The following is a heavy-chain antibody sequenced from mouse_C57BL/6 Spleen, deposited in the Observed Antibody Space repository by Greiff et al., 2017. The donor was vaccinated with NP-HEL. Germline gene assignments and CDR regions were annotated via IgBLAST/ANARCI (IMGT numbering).Heavy chain of an antibody. D-gene: IGHD1-1*01. V-gene: IGHV3-6*01. CDR1: GYSITSGYY. CDR2: ISYDGSN. Sequence: VQLKESGPGLVKPSQSLSLTCSVTGYSITSGYYWNWIRQFPGNKLEWMGYISYDGSNNYNPSLKNRISITRDTSKNQFFLKLNSVTTEDTATYYCARDPFYYGSSLVAYWGQGTLVTVSA. CDR3: ARDPFYYGSSLVAY. J-gene: IGHJ3*01.